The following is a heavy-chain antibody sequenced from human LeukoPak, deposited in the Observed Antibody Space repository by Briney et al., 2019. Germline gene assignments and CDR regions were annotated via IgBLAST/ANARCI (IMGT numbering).Heavy chain of an antibody. J-gene: IGHJ4*02. D-gene: IGHD3-22*01. Sequence: GGSLRLSCAASGFTFSSYSMNRVRQAPGKGLEWVSYISSSSSTIYYADSVKGRFTISRDNAKNSLYLQMNSLRAEDTAVYYCASVWAYSSGHYFDYWGQGTLVTVSS. V-gene: IGHV3-48*04. CDR2: ISSSSSTI. CDR1: GFTFSSYS. CDR3: ASVWAYSSGHYFDY.